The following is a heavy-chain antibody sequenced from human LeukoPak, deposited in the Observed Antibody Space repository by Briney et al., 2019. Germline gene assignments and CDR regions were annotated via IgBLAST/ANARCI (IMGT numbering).Heavy chain of an antibody. CDR1: GGSISSSSYY. CDR3: ARVMTTVTTLDAFDI. CDR2: IYTSGST. V-gene: IGHV4-61*02. D-gene: IGHD4-17*01. Sequence: SETLSLTCTVSGGSISSSSYYWSWIRQPAGKGLEWIGRIYTSGSTNYNPSLKSRVTMSVDTSKNQFSLKLSSVTAADTAVYYCARVMTTVTTLDAFDIWGQGTMVTVSS. J-gene: IGHJ3*02.